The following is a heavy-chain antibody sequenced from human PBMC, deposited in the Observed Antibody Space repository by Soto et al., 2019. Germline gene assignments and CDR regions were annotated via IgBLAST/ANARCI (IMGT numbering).Heavy chain of an antibody. Sequence: SVKVSCKASRYTFTDYYMHWVRQAPGQGLEWMGWINPNSGGTNYAQKFQGRVTMTRDTSISTAYMELNRLRSDDTAVYYCARDQSPSSGWPGMDVWGQGTTVTVSS. D-gene: IGHD6-19*01. V-gene: IGHV1-2*02. J-gene: IGHJ6*02. CDR1: RYTFTDYY. CDR2: INPNSGGT. CDR3: ARDQSPSSGWPGMDV.